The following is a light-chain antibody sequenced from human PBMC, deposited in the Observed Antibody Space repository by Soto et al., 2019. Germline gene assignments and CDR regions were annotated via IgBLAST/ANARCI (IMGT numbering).Light chain of an antibody. J-gene: IGLJ2*01. CDR2: RNN. CDR1: SSNIGSNY. V-gene: IGLV1-47*01. CDR3: AAWDDSLSGQGV. Sequence: QAVVTQPPSASGTPGQRVTISCSGSSSNIGSNYVYWYQQLPGTAPKLLIYRNNQRPSGVPDRFSGSKSGTSAALAISGLRSEDEADYYCAAWDDSLSGQGVFGGGTKRTVL.